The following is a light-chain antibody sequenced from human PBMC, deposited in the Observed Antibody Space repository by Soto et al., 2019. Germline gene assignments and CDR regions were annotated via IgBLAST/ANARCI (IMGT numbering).Light chain of an antibody. V-gene: IGKV1-6*01. CDR3: LQDYGDSWT. Sequence: QMTQSPSSLSASVGEKIIMTCRASRDVGSDVSWYQQKPGQAPKLLIYAASNLYTGVPSRFSGSRSGTEFTLTISSLQPEDFASYYCLQDYGDSWTFGQGTKVDIK. J-gene: IGKJ1*01. CDR2: AAS. CDR1: RDVGSD.